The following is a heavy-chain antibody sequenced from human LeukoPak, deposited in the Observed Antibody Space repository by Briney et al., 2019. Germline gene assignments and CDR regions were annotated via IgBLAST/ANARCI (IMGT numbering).Heavy chain of an antibody. V-gene: IGHV3-23*01. J-gene: IGHJ4*02. CDR1: GFTFSSYA. D-gene: IGHD2-21*02. Sequence: GGSLRLSCAASGFTFSSYAMSWVRQAPGKGLEWVSAISGSGGSTYYADSVKGRFTISRDNSKNTLYLQMNSLRAEDTAVYYCARDPSLYCGGDCYSPDYWGQGTLVTVSS. CDR2: ISGSGGST. CDR3: ARDPSLYCGGDCYSPDY.